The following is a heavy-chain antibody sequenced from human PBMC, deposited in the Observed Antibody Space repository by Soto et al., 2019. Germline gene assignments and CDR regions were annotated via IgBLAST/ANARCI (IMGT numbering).Heavy chain of an antibody. V-gene: IGHV1-18*01. D-gene: IGHD3-9*01. CDR3: ARPYYDILTGYYIDY. J-gene: IGHJ4*02. CDR1: GYTFTSYG. Sequence: QVQLVQSGAEVKKPGASVKVSCKASGYTFTSYGISWVRQAPGQGLEWMGWISAYNGNTNYAQKLQGRVTMTTDTSTSTAYMELRSLRYDDTAVYYCARPYYDILTGYYIDYWGQGTLVTVSS. CDR2: ISAYNGNT.